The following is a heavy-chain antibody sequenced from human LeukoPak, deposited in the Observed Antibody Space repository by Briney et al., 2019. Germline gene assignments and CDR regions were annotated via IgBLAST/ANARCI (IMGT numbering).Heavy chain of an antibody. J-gene: IGHJ4*02. Sequence: PGVCLRLSCVASGFTFSSLAMSWVRQAPGKGLEWVATISGSGGTTNYADSVKGRFTFSRDNSRNMVHLQMNSLRAEDTAVYYCAKDLPDYGDYIEGYWGQGTLVTVSS. D-gene: IGHD4-17*01. CDR1: GFTFSSLA. CDR2: ISGSGGTT. CDR3: AKDLPDYGDYIEGY. V-gene: IGHV3-23*01.